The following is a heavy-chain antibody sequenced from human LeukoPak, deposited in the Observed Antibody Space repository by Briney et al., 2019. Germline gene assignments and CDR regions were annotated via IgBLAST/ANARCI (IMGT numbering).Heavy chain of an antibody. CDR2: ISGSGGST. Sequence: GGSLRLSCAASGFTFSSYAMSWVRQAPGKGLGWVSAISGSGGSTYYADSVKGRFTISRDNSKNTLYLQMNSLRAEDTAVYYCAKLDSSGRTLDYWGQGTLVTVSS. CDR1: GFTFSSYA. J-gene: IGHJ4*02. CDR3: AKLDSSGRTLDY. D-gene: IGHD3-22*01. V-gene: IGHV3-23*01.